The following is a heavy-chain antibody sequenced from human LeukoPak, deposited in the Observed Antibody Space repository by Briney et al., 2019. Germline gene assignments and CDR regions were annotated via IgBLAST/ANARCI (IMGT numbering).Heavy chain of an antibody. CDR3: ARPSYDSCGSYPHDGFDI. CDR2: IYPGDSDT. V-gene: IGHV5-51*01. J-gene: IGHJ3*02. Sequence: ESLKSSCKGSGYSFSNFWIAWVRQMAGKGLECMGIIYPGDSDTRYCPSFQGQFTISVDKSTTTAYLQWSSLKASDTAMYYCARPSYDSCGSYPHDGFDIWGQGTMVTVSS. CDR1: GYSFSNFW. D-gene: IGHD3-22*01.